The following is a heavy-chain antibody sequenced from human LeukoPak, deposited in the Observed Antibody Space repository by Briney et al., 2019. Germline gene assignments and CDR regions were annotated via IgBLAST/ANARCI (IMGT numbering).Heavy chain of an antibody. CDR2: ISYDGSNK. J-gene: IGHJ4*02. D-gene: IGHD6-13*01. V-gene: IGHV3-30*18. CDR1: GFTFSSYG. CDR3: AKDMRIAAAGYYFDY. Sequence: GGSLRLSCAASGFTFSSYGMHWVRQAPGKGLEWVAVISYDGSNKYYADSVKGRFTISRDNSKNTLYLQMNSLRAEDTAVYYCAKDMRIAAAGYYFDYWGQGTLVTVSS.